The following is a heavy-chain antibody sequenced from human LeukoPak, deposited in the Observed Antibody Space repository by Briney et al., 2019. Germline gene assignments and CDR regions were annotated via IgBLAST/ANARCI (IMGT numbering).Heavy chain of an antibody. J-gene: IGHJ3*02. Sequence: GGSLRLSCAASGFTFSSYAMSWVRQAPGKGLEWVSAISGSGGSTHYADSVKGRFTISRDNSKNTLYLQMNSLRAEDTAVYYCAKDLFMTTVTIKAFDIWGQGTMVTVSS. CDR1: GFTFSSYA. D-gene: IGHD4-17*01. V-gene: IGHV3-23*01. CDR3: AKDLFMTTVTIKAFDI. CDR2: ISGSGGST.